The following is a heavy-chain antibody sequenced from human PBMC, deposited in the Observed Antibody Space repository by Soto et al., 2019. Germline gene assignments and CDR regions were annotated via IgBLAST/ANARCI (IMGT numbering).Heavy chain of an antibody. V-gene: IGHV3-30*18. Sequence: QVQLVESGGGVVQPGRSLRLSCAASGFTFSSYGMHWVRQAPGKGLEWVAVISYDGSNKYYADSVKGRFTISRDNSKNTLYLQMNSLRAEDTAVYYCAKDKIGSCSSTSCYSYYYGMDVWGQGTTVTVSS. D-gene: IGHD2-2*02. CDR1: GFTFSSYG. CDR3: AKDKIGSCSSTSCYSYYYGMDV. CDR2: ISYDGSNK. J-gene: IGHJ6*02.